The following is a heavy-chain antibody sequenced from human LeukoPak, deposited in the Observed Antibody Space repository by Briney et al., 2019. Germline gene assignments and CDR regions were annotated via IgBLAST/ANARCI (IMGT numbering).Heavy chain of an antibody. J-gene: IGHJ4*02. Sequence: SETLSPTCTVSGGSISNYYWSWIRQPAGKGLEWIGRIYTSGTTHYNPSLKSRVTMSVDTSKNQFSLNLSSVTAADTAVYYCARFSSIAAAFDYWGLGTLVTVSS. V-gene: IGHV4-4*07. D-gene: IGHD6-13*01. CDR1: GGSISNYY. CDR3: ARFSSIAAAFDY. CDR2: IYTSGTT.